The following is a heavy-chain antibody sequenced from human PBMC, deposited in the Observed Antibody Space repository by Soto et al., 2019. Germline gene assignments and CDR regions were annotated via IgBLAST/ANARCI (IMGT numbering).Heavy chain of an antibody. V-gene: IGHV3-11*01. CDR2: ISSSGSTI. Sequence: PGGSLRLSCAASGFTFSDYYMSWIRQAPGKGLEWVSYISSSGSTIYYADSVKGRFTISRDNAKNSLYLQMNSLRAEDTAVYYCARDPGYCSSTSCPIPFDYWGPGTQVTVSS. CDR3: ARDPGYCSSTSCPIPFDY. CDR1: GFTFSDYY. J-gene: IGHJ4*02. D-gene: IGHD2-2*01.